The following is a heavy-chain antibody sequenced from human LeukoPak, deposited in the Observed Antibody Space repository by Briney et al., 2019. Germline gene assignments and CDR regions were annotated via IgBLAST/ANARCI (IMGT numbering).Heavy chain of an antibody. J-gene: IGHJ4*02. CDR2: INHSGST. Sequence: SETLSLTCVVYGGSFSGYYWSWIRQPPGKGLEWIGEINHSGSTNYNPSLKSRVTISVDTSKNQFSLKLSSVTAADTAVYYCARRRTRLHYYGSGSYYTGGYFDYWGQGTLVTVSS. CDR3: ARRRTRLHYYGSGSYYTGGYFDY. D-gene: IGHD3-10*01. V-gene: IGHV4-34*01. CDR1: GGSFSGYY.